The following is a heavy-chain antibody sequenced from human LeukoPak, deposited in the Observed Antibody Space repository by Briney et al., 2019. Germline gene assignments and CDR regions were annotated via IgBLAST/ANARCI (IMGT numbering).Heavy chain of an antibody. V-gene: IGHV3-23*01. CDR1: GFTFSTYA. CDR2: ISGSGDST. J-gene: IGHJ4*02. D-gene: IGHD3-10*01. Sequence: GGSLRLSCADSGFTFSTYAMSWVRQAPGKGLEWVSGISGSGDSTYYADSAKGRFTISRDNPKKTLYLLMNSLRAEDTAVYYCTKGPPSLHYYGSGSVDYWGQGTLVTVSS. CDR3: TKGPPSLHYYGSGSVDY.